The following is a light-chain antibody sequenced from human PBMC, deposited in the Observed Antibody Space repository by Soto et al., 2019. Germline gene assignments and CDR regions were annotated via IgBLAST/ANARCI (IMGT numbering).Light chain of an antibody. J-gene: IGKJ5*01. CDR2: GAS. CDR1: QSVSSK. V-gene: IGKV3D-15*01. Sequence: IVLTQSPGSLSLSPGERATLSCRASQSVSSKVAWYQQKPGQAPKLLIFGASSRATGIPARFSGSGSGTEFTLTISSLQSEDFAVYYCQQYNSWPETFGQGTRLEI. CDR3: QQYNSWPET.